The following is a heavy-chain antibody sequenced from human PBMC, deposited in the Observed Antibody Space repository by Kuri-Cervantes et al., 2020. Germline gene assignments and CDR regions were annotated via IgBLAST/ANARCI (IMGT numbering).Heavy chain of an antibody. Sequence: RVSLRLSRAASGFNISDHYMDWVRQAPGKGLEWVSRSRNKTKGYTTEYAASVKGRFTISRDASQNSLYLQMDSLRAEDTAVYYCAKPFYDILTGYPPGDDAFDIWGQGTMVTVSS. CDR2: SRNKTKGYTT. J-gene: IGHJ3*02. CDR3: AKPFYDILTGYPPGDDAFDI. D-gene: IGHD3-9*01. V-gene: IGHV3-72*01. CDR1: GFNISDHY.